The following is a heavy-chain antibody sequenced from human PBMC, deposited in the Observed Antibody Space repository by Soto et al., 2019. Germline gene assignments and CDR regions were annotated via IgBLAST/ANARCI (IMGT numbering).Heavy chain of an antibody. J-gene: IGHJ4*02. D-gene: IGHD2-8*02. V-gene: IGHV4-34*01. CDR2: INHSGRT. CDR1: GGSFSGYY. Sequence: QVQLQQWGAGLLKPSETLSLTCAVYGGSFSGYYWTWIRQPPGTGLEWIGEINHSGRTNYNPSLKSRVPISVYSSKHQFSLKLTSVTAADTAVYYCARDKITGLFDYWGQGTLVTVSS. CDR3: ARDKITGLFDY.